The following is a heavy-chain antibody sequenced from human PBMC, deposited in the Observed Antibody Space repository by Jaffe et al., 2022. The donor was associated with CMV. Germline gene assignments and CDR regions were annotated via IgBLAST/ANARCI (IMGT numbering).Heavy chain of an antibody. CDR1: GYTFTSFY. Sequence: QGQLVQSGAEVKKPGASVKVSCEASGYTFTSFYMHWVRQAPGQGLEWVGIINPNGGFTNYAQKFQGRVTMTRDTSASTVFMELSSLRSEDTAVYYCARGNGVLDWGQGTLVTVSS. D-gene: IGHD3-3*01. J-gene: IGHJ4*02. CDR2: INPNGGFT. CDR3: ARGNGVLD. V-gene: IGHV1-46*01.